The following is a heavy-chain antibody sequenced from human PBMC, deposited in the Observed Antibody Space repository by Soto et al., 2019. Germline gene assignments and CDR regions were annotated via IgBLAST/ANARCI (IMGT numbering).Heavy chain of an antibody. CDR2: ISYSVST. Sequence: LQLQESGPGLVKPSETLSLTCTVSCCSISSSIYYCGWIRQPPGQGLEWIGSISYSVSTYYNSSLKSRVTISVDTYKNQFSLKLSSVTAEDTAVYYCAPTRNDDYGAPGWFDYLGQVPLLTVSS. J-gene: IGHJ4*02. CDR3: APTRNDDYGAPGWFDY. CDR1: CCSISSSIYY. D-gene: IGHD4-17*01. V-gene: IGHV4-39*01.